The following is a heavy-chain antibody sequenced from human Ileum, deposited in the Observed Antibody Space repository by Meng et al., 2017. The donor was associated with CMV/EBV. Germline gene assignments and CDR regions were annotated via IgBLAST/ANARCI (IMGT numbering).Heavy chain of an antibody. V-gene: IGHV3-23*01. CDR2: ISGGGGTT. CDR3: ATPATSSGWYYFDC. CDR1: GFTFNSHT. Sequence: GGSLRLSCAASGFTFNSHTMTWVRQAPGRGLEWVPIISGGGGTTYYADSVKGRFTISRDNSKNTLYLQMNSLRGEDTALYYCATPATSSGWYYFDCWGQGTLVTVSS. D-gene: IGHD6-19*01. J-gene: IGHJ4*02.